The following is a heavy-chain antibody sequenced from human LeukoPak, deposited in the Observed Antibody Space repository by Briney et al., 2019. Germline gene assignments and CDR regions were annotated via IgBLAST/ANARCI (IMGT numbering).Heavy chain of an antibody. Sequence: GGSLRLSCVASGFTFGSSIMHWVRQAPGKGLEWVAVISYDENKKYYADSVKGRFTITRDNSKSTLYLQMNSLRPEDTAVYYCARKTGWQFDYWGQGTLVAVSS. CDR1: GFTFGSSI. CDR2: ISYDENKK. V-gene: IGHV3-30*01. CDR3: ARKTGWQFDY. J-gene: IGHJ4*02. D-gene: IGHD6-19*01.